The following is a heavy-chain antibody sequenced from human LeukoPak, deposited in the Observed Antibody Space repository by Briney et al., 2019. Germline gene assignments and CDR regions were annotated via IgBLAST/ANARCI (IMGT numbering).Heavy chain of an antibody. J-gene: IGHJ4*02. V-gene: IGHV3-21*01. CDR3: ARTLAVAGTGSFDY. CDR2: ISGSNSYI. D-gene: IGHD6-19*01. CDR1: GFTFNSYS. Sequence: GGSLRLSCAASGFTFNSYSMNWVRQAPGKGLEWVSSISGSNSYIYYADSMKGRFTISRDNAKNSLYLQMNSLRAEDTAVYYCARTLAVAGTGSFDYWGQGTVVTVSS.